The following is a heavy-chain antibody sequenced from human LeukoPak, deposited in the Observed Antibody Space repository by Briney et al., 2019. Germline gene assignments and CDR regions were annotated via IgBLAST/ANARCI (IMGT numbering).Heavy chain of an antibody. Sequence: GGSLRLSCSVSGFTFSTYVMHWVRQALGKGLEYVSAISSNGDNTYYADSVKGTFTISRDNSKNTLYLQMSSLRADDTAVYYCVRGTGYWGQGTLVTVSS. J-gene: IGHJ4*02. V-gene: IGHV3-64D*06. CDR1: GFTFSTYV. CDR3: VRGTGY. CDR2: ISSNGDNT.